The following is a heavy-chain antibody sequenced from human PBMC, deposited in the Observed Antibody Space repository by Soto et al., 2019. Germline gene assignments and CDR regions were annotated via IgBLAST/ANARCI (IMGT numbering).Heavy chain of an antibody. J-gene: IGHJ4*02. V-gene: IGHV3-30-3*01. D-gene: IGHD6-19*01. CDR2: ISYDGSNK. Sequence: PGGSLRLSCAASGFTFSSYAMHWVRQAPGKGLEWVAVISYDGSNKYYADSVKGRFTISRDNSKNTLYPQMNSLRAEDTAVYYCARDSSPYSSGWLLGYWGQGTLVTVSS. CDR3: ARDSSPYSSGWLLGY. CDR1: GFTFSSYA.